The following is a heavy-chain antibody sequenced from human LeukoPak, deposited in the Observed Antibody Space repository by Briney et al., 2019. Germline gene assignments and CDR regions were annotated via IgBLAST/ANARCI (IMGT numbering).Heavy chain of an antibody. D-gene: IGHD6-19*01. CDR1: GFTFSSYW. V-gene: IGHV3-7*01. Sequence: GGSLRLSCAASGFTFSSYWMSWVRQAPGKGLEWVANIKQDGSEKYYVDSVKGRFTISRDNAKNSLYLQMNSLRAEDTAVYYCARGQNSSGWYFDYWGQGTLVTVSS. J-gene: IGHJ4*02. CDR3: ARGQNSSGWYFDY. CDR2: IKQDGSEK.